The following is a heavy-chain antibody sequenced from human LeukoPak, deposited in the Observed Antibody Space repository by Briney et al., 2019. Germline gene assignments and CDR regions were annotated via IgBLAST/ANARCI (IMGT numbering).Heavy chain of an antibody. CDR1: GFTFSGNW. CDR3: VRDGVGAPPFDY. D-gene: IGHD1-26*01. CDR2: IKGDGSST. J-gene: IGHJ4*02. V-gene: IGHV3-74*01. Sequence: GGSLRLSCAASGFTFSGNWMHWVRQAPGKGLVWVSRIKGDGSSTSYADFVKGRFTISRDNAKNTLFLQMNSLRAEDTAVYYCVRDGVGAPPFDYWGQGTLVTVSS.